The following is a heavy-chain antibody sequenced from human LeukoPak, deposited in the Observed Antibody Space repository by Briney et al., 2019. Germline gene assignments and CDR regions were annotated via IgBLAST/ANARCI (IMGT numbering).Heavy chain of an antibody. D-gene: IGHD2-2*01. V-gene: IGHV1-2*02. CDR2: INPNSGGT. CDR1: GYTFTGYY. Sequence: ASVKVSCKASGYTFTGYYMHWVRQAPGQGLEWMGWINPNSGGTNYAQKFQGRVTMTRDTSISTAYMELSRLRSDDTAVYYCARGTVRVVVPAATRRHYYYYYMDVWGKGTTVTVSS. CDR3: ARGTVRVVVPAATRRHYYYYYMDV. J-gene: IGHJ6*03.